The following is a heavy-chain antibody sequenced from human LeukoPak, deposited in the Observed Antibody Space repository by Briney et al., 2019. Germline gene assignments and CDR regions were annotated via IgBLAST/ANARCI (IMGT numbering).Heavy chain of an antibody. Sequence: KPSETLSLTCTVSGGSISSYYWSWIRQPPGKGLEWIGYIYYSGGTNYNPSLKSRVTISVDTSKNQFSLKLSSVTAADTAVYYCARERGGYSSIDYWGQGTLVTVSS. CDR1: GGSISSYY. CDR3: ARERGGYSSIDY. V-gene: IGHV4-59*12. J-gene: IGHJ4*02. D-gene: IGHD6-19*01. CDR2: IYYSGGT.